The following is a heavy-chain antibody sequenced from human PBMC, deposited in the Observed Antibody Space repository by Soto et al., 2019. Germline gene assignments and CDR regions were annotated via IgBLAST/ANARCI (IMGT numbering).Heavy chain of an antibody. J-gene: IGHJ5*02. V-gene: IGHV5-51*01. CDR3: ARHPPDCSSTSCYLT. D-gene: IGHD2-2*01. CDR1: GYSFTSYW. Sequence: PGESLKIPWNGSGYSFTSYWIGWVRQMPGKGLEWMGIIYPGDSDTRYSPSFQGQVTISADKSISTAYLQWSSLKASDTAMYYCARHPPDCSSTSCYLTWGQGTLVTVSS. CDR2: IYPGDSDT.